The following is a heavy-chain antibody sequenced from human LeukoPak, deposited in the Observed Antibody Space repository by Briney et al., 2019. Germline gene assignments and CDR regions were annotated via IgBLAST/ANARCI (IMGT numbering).Heavy chain of an antibody. V-gene: IGHV3-30*03. CDR1: GFTFSSYV. D-gene: IGHD2-2*01. CDR3: ARDASDIVVVPAAVGPFDL. Sequence: QSGGSLRLSCAASGFTFSSYVMHWVRQAPGKGLEWVAIISYDGSNEYYADSIKGRFTISRDNSKNTLYLQMGSLRAEDMAVYYCARDASDIVVVPAAVGPFDLWGQGTLVTVSS. CDR2: ISYDGSNE. J-gene: IGHJ4*02.